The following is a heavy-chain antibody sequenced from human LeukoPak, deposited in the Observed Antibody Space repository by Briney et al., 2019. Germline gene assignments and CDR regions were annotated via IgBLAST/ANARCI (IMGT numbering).Heavy chain of an antibody. CDR2: ISYDGSNK. V-gene: IGHV3-30*18. Sequence: PGGSLRLSCAASGFTFSSYGMHWVRQAPGKGLEWVAVISYDGSNKYYADSVKGRFTISRDNSKNTLYLQMNSLRAEDTAVYYCAKDYHDILTGYYFDYWGQGTLVTVSS. CDR3: AKDYHDILTGYYFDY. CDR1: GFTFSSYG. J-gene: IGHJ4*02. D-gene: IGHD3-9*01.